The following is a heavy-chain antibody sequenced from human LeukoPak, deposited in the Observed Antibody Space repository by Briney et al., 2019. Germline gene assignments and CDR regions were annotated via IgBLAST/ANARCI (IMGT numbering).Heavy chain of an antibody. D-gene: IGHD3-10*01. J-gene: IGHJ6*02. V-gene: IGHV1-2*02. Sequence: ASVNVSCKASGYTFTGYCMHWVRQAPGQGLEWMGWINPNSGGTNYAQKFQGRATMTRDTSISTAYMELSRLRSDDTAVYYCARDRYYGSGSYDYYYYGMDVWGQGTTVTVSS. CDR3: ARDRYYGSGSYDYYYYGMDV. CDR2: INPNSGGT. CDR1: GYTFTGYC.